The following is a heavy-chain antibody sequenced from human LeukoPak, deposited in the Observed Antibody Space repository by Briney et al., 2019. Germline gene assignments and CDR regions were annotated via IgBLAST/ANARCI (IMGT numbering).Heavy chain of an antibody. J-gene: IGHJ4*02. Sequence: GGSLRLFCATSGFTFSSYAMHWVRQAPGKGLEWVALISYDGINQYYADSVKGRFIISRDNSKNTLYLQLNSLRLDDTAVYYCTLTTFGVVYYFDYWGQGTLVTVSS. CDR2: ISYDGINQ. D-gene: IGHD1/OR15-1a*01. CDR1: GFTFSSYA. V-gene: IGHV3-30*04. CDR3: TLTTFGVVYYFDY.